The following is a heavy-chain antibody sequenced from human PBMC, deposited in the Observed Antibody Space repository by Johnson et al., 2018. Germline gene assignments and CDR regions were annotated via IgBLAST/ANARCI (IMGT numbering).Heavy chain of an antibody. Sequence: QVQLQESGPGLVKPSETLSLTCTVSGGSISSSSYYWGWIRQPPGKGLEWIGSIYYSGSTYYNPSLKSRVTISVDTSKNQVALKLSSVTAADTAVYYCGRRRDSSSWYGDEDYGMDVWGQGTTVTVSS. CDR3: GRRRDSSSWYGDEDYGMDV. CDR2: IYYSGST. CDR1: GGSISSSSYY. V-gene: IGHV4-39*01. D-gene: IGHD6-13*01. J-gene: IGHJ6*02.